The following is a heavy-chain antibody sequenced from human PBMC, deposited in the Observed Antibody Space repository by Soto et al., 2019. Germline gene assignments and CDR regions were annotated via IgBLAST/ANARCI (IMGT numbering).Heavy chain of an antibody. CDR2: ISGSGGST. CDR3: AKVNVVLRFLEWLSPPYYYYYYMXV. CDR1: GFTFSSYA. Sequence: PGGSLRLSCAASGFTFSSYAMSWVRQAPGKGLEWVSAISGSGGSTYYADSVKGRFTISRDNSKNTLYLQMNSLRAEDTAVYYCAKVNVVLRFLEWLSPPYYYYYYMXVWGKGTTVXVSS. D-gene: IGHD3-3*01. V-gene: IGHV3-23*01. J-gene: IGHJ6*03.